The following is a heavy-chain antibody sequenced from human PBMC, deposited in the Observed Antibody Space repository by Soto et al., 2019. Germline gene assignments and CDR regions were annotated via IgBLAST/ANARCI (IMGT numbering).Heavy chain of an antibody. D-gene: IGHD3-16*01. V-gene: IGHV1-46*01. CDR3: ARVRYVGNSVYFRH. Sequence: QVQLVQSGAEVKRPGASVKVSCKASGYSFTSCYIHWARQAPGQGLEWMGIIDPSGGSPNYAQKFQGRVTMTRDTSTSTVYMELSRLTSEDTAVYYCARVRYVGNSVYFRHWGQGTLVTVSS. CDR2: IDPSGGSP. CDR1: GYSFTSCY. J-gene: IGHJ1*01.